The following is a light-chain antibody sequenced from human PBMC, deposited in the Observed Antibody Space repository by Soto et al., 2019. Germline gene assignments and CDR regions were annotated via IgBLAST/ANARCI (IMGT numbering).Light chain of an antibody. J-gene: IGKJ2*01. V-gene: IGKV1-5*01. CDR1: QTISTW. CDR2: DAS. Sequence: DIQMTQSPSTLSASVGDRVTITCRASQTISTWLAWYQQKPGEASKLLIYDASSLKSGVPSRFSGSGSGTEFTLTISSLQADDFATYYCQQYNGYFTFGQGTKLEIK. CDR3: QQYNGYFT.